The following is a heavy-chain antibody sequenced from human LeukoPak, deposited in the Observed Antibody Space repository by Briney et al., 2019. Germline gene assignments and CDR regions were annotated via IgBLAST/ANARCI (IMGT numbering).Heavy chain of an antibody. D-gene: IGHD5-12*01. V-gene: IGHV4-59*08. CDR2: IYYSGST. J-gene: IGHJ5*02. CDR1: GGSISSYY. Sequence: SETLSLTCTVSGGSISSYYWSWIRQPPAKGLEWIGYIYYSGSTNYNPSLKSRVTISVDTSKNQFSLKLSSVTAADTAVYYCATTGGLRNWFDPWGQGTLVTVSS. CDR3: ATTGGLRNWFDP.